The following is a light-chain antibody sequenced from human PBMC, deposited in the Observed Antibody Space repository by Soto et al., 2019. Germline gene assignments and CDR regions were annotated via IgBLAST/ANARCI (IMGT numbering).Light chain of an antibody. CDR3: QQYNNWTTWT. CDR2: GAS. V-gene: IGKV3-15*01. J-gene: IGKJ1*01. CDR1: QSVGSN. Sequence: EIVMTQSPATLSVSPGERATLSCRASQSVGSNLAWYQQKPGQAPRLIIYGASTRATGTPARFSGSGCETELTLTLSSMQAEDSAVYFCQQYNNWTTWTFGQGTKVDIK.